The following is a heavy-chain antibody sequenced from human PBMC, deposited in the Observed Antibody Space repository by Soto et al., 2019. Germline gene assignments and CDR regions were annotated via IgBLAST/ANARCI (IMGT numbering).Heavy chain of an antibody. CDR1: GASISSFN. J-gene: IGHJ2*01. Sequence: SETLSLTCSVSGASISSFNWNWVRQPAGKGPEWVGRLNIAGTINYNPSLKSRITMSMDTSKNQISLHLRSVTAADTAIYYCARDRGEYISSWFWYFSHWGHGTLVTVS. D-gene: IGHD6-13*01. CDR2: LNIAGTI. V-gene: IGHV4-4*07. CDR3: ARDRGEYISSWFWYFSH.